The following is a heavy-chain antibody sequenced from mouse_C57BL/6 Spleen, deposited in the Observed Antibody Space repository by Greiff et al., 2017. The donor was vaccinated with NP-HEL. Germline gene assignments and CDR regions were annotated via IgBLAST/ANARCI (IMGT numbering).Heavy chain of an antibody. D-gene: IGHD1-1*01. CDR2: ILPGSGST. Sequence: VQLQQSGAELMKPGASVKLSCKATGYTFTGYWIEWVKQRPGHGLEWIGEILPGSGSTNYNEKFKGKATFTADTSSNTAYMQLSSLTTEDSAIYYCARRRNYYGNSPYSMDYWGQGTSVTVSS. CDR1: GYTFTGYW. J-gene: IGHJ4*01. V-gene: IGHV1-9*01. CDR3: ARRRNYYGNSPYSMDY.